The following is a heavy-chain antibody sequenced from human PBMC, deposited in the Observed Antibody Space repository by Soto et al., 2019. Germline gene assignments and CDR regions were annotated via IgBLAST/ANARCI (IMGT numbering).Heavy chain of an antibody. J-gene: IGHJ6*04. CDR1: GYTLTSYY. CDR2: INPRGGST. D-gene: IGHD3-10*01. Sequence: QVQLVQSGAEVKKPGASVKVSCKASGYTLTSYYMHWVRQAPGQGLEWLGIINPRGGSTSYAQKFPGRVTMTRDTSTSTVYMELSSLRSEDTAVYYGARDMGSGVYTNYGMDVWGKGPTVTVSS. V-gene: IGHV1-46*01. CDR3: ARDMGSGVYTNYGMDV.